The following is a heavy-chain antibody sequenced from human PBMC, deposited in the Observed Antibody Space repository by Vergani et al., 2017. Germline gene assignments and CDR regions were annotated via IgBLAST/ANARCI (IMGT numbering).Heavy chain of an antibody. Sequence: QVRLPESGPGLVKPSETLSLTCTVSGASVRSSVSSSGYSWGWLRQPPGKGLEWIASLYYRGNSYYSPSLRSRITMSVDTSKNQFSLKVSSVTAADTAVYYCARVIDDLWSRNERQNWFDPWGQGTLVTVSS. V-gene: IGHV4-39*07. CDR2: LYYRGNS. D-gene: IGHD3-3*01. J-gene: IGHJ5*02. CDR3: ARVIDDLWSRNERQNWFDP. CDR1: GASVRSSVSSSGYS.